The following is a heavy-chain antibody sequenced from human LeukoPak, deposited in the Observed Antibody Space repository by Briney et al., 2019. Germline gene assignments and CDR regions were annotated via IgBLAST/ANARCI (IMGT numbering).Heavy chain of an antibody. V-gene: IGHV3-7*02. CDR1: GFTFSTYW. Sequence: GGSLRLSCAASGFTFSTYWMTWVRQAPGKGLEWVTNIKKDGSEKYYVDSVKGRFTISRDNAKNSLYLQMNSLRVEDTAVYYCASSPRGVYWGQGTLVTVSS. CDR3: ASSPRGVY. D-gene: IGHD3-10*01. J-gene: IGHJ4*02. CDR2: IKKDGSEK.